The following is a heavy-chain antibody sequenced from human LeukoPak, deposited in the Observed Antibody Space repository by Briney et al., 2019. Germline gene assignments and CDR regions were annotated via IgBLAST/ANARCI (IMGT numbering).Heavy chain of an antibody. V-gene: IGHV3-64*04. CDR1: GFTFSNYA. CDR3: AKDPAHYYGSGTYLGNWFDP. Sequence: PGGSLRLSCSASGFTFSNYAMHWVRQAPGKGLEYVSAINSNGGSTYYADSVKGRFTISRDNSKNTLYLQMNRLRAVDTAVYYCAKDPAHYYGSGTYLGNWFDPWAQGTLLTVSS. CDR2: INSNGGST. J-gene: IGHJ5*02. D-gene: IGHD3-10*01.